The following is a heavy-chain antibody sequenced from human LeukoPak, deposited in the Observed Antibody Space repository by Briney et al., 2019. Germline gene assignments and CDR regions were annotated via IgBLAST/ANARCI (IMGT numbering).Heavy chain of an antibody. CDR2: VCYDGSNK. J-gene: IGHJ4*02. V-gene: IGHV3-33*01. Sequence: GRSLRLSCAASGFTFSSYGMHWVRPAPGKGLEGVEIVCYDGSNKYYADSVKGRFTISRDNSKDTLYLQMNSLRAEDTAVYYCARSREHGSGSYDSYYFDYWGQGTLVTVSS. CDR3: ARSREHGSGSYDSYYFDY. D-gene: IGHD3-10*01. CDR1: GFTFSSYG.